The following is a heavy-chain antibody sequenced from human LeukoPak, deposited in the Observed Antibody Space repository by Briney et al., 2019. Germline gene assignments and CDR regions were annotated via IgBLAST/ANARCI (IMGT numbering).Heavy chain of an antibody. CDR3: ASPAVDFWSGYPNNYFDY. J-gene: IGHJ4*02. Sequence: GGSLRLSCTASGFTFGDYAMSWFRQAPGKGLEWVGFIRSKAYGGTTEYAASVKGRFTISRDDSKSIAYLQMNSLRVEDTAVYYCASPAVDFWSGYPNNYFDYWGQGTLVTVSS. CDR1: GFTFGDYA. V-gene: IGHV3-49*03. D-gene: IGHD3-3*01. CDR2: IRSKAYGGTT.